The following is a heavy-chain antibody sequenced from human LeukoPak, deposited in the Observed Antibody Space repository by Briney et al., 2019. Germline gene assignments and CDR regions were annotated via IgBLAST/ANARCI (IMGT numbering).Heavy chain of an antibody. Sequence: ASVKVSCKASGYTFTSYGISWVRQAPGQGLEWMGWINPNSGGTNYAQKFQGRVTMTRDTSINTAYMELNRLRSDDAAMYYCSRGRTTASTSGTLYDYWGQGTLVTVSS. CDR3: SRGRTTASTSGTLYDY. CDR2: INPNSGGT. CDR1: GYTFTSYG. V-gene: IGHV1-2*02. J-gene: IGHJ4*02. D-gene: IGHD3-3*01.